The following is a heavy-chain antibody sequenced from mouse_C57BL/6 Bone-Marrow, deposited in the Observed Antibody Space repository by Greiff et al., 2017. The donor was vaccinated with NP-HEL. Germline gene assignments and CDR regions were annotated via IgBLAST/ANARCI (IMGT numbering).Heavy chain of an antibody. CDR3: ARYGYDPWFAY. CDR2: INPSSGYT. D-gene: IGHD2-2*01. V-gene: IGHV1-7*01. CDR1: GYTFTSYW. Sequence: QVQLQQSGAELAKPGASVKLSCKASGYTFTSYWMHWVKQRPGQGLEWIGYINPSSGYTKYNQKFKDKATLTADESSSTAYMQLSSLTYEDSAVYYCARYGYDPWFAYWGQGTLVTVSA. J-gene: IGHJ3*01.